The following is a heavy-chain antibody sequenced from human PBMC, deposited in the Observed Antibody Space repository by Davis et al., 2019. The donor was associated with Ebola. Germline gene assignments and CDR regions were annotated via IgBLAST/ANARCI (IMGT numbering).Heavy chain of an antibody. Sequence: GESLKISCAASGFSFGSYSMNWVRQAPGKGLEWVSSISSSSSYIYYADSVKGRFTISRDNAKNSLSLQMNSLRVEDTAVYYCAKDYGSGSYSYWGQGTLVTVSS. CDR3: AKDYGSGSYSY. CDR2: ISSSSSYI. D-gene: IGHD3-10*01. CDR1: GFSFGSYS. V-gene: IGHV3-21*01. J-gene: IGHJ4*02.